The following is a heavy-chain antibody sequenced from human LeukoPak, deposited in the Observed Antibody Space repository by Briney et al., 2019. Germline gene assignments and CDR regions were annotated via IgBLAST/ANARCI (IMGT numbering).Heavy chain of an antibody. CDR3: ARPLPYYYGSGSYLPGDY. CDR2: ISSSGSTI. V-gene: IGHV3-11*04. D-gene: IGHD3-10*01. J-gene: IGHJ4*02. CDR1: GFTFSDYY. Sequence: PGGSLRLSCAASGFTFSDYYMSWIRQAPGKGLEWVSYISSSGSTIYYADSVKGRFTISRDNAKTSLYLQMNSLRAEDTAVYYCARPLPYYYGSGSYLPGDYWGQGTLVTVSS.